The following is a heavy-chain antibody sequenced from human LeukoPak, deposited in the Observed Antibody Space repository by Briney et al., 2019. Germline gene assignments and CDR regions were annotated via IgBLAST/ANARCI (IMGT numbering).Heavy chain of an antibody. D-gene: IGHD3-10*01. Sequence: GGSLRLSCAASGFTFSTYAMTWVRQAPGKGLEWVSAISGSGGSTYYADSVKGRFTISRDNSNNTMYLQMNNLRAEDTAVYYCARCPPPYTITWPNFDAWGQGALVTVSS. J-gene: IGHJ4*02. V-gene: IGHV3-23*01. CDR1: GFTFSTYA. CDR2: ISGSGGST. CDR3: ARCPPPYTITWPNFDA.